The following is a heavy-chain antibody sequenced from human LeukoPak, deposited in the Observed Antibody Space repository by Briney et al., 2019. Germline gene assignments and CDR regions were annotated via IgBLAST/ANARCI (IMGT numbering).Heavy chain of an antibody. Sequence: SETLSLTCTVSGGSISGYYWSWIRRSAGKGLEWIGRIYTSGSTNNNPSLKSRVTMSVDTSNNQLSLKLSSVTAADTAIYYCARHATNIYGPFDYWGQGTLVTVSS. V-gene: IGHV4-4*07. J-gene: IGHJ4*02. D-gene: IGHD3-10*01. CDR1: GGSISGYY. CDR2: IYTSGST. CDR3: ARHATNIYGPFDY.